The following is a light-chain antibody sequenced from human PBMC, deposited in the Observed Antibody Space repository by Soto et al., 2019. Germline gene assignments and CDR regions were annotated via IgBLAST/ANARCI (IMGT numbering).Light chain of an antibody. V-gene: IGLV2-14*01. CDR2: DVT. Sequence: QSALTQPASVSGSPGQSITISCTGTSSDVGGYNFVSWYQLHPGKAPKLMIYDVTDRPSGVSNRFSGSKSGNTASLTISGLQAEDEADYYCSSYTSTSTPFVFGTGTKVTV. J-gene: IGLJ1*01. CDR3: SSYTSTSTPFV. CDR1: SSDVGGYNF.